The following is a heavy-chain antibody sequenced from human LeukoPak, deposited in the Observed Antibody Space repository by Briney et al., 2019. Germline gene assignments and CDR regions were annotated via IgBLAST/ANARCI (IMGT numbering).Heavy chain of an antibody. D-gene: IGHD3-22*01. J-gene: IGHJ4*02. CDR2: IYTSGST. Sequence: PSETLSLTCTVSGGSISSYYWSWLRQPAGKGLEWIGRIYTSGSTNYNPSLKSRVTMSVDTSKNQFSLKLSSVTAADTAVYYCARDYYDSSGYEYFDYWGQGTLVTVSS. CDR1: GGSISSYY. CDR3: ARDYYDSSGYEYFDY. V-gene: IGHV4-4*07.